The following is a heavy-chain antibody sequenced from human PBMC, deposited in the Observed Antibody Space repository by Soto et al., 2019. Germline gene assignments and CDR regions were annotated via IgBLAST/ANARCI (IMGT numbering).Heavy chain of an antibody. CDR1: GYTFTSYY. CDR3: ARDLLSQKHGKPFDY. J-gene: IGHJ4*02. V-gene: IGHV1-46*01. CDR2: INPSGGST. Sequence: ASVKVSCKASGYTFTSYYMHWVRQAPGQGLEWMGIINPSGGSTSYAQKFQGRVTMTRDTSTSTVYMELSSLRSEDTAVYYCARDLLSQKHGKPFDYWGQGTLVTVSS. D-gene: IGHD2-15*01.